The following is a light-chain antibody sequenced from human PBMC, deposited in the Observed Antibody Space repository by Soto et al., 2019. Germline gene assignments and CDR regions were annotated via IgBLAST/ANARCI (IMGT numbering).Light chain of an antibody. V-gene: IGKV3-15*01. CDR1: QSVSSN. Sequence: EIVMTQSPATLSVSPGERATLSCRASQSVSSNLAWYQQKPGQAPRLLIYGASTRATGIPARFSGNGSGTEFTLTITSLQSEDFAVYYCQQYNYWPPYTFGQGTKLEIK. CDR2: GAS. CDR3: QQYNYWPPYT. J-gene: IGKJ2*01.